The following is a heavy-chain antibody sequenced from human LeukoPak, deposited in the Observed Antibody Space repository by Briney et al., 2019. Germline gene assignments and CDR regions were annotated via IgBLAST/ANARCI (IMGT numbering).Heavy chain of an antibody. CDR2: INPNSGGT. CDR1: GYTLTGYY. CDR3: AREARFLEWSHYYYYYYMDV. Sequence: GASVKVSCKASGYTLTGYYMHWVRQAPGQGLEWMGWINPNSGGTNYAQKFQGRVTMTRDTSISTAYMELSRLRSDDTAVYYCAREARFLEWSHYYYYYYMDVWGKGTTVTVSS. V-gene: IGHV1-2*02. J-gene: IGHJ6*03. D-gene: IGHD3-3*01.